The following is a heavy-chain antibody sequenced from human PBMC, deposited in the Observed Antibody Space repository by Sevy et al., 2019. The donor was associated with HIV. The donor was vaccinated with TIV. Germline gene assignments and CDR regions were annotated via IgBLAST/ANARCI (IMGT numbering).Heavy chain of an antibody. CDR1: GGSITSSGHY. CDR3: ARVAGGENYDYGIDV. CDR2: IYYVGNS. J-gene: IGHJ6*02. D-gene: IGHD2-21*01. Sequence: SETLSLTCTVSGGSITSSGHYWGWIRQSPGKGLEWIGAIYYVGNSYANPSLTSRVTFSADTSKYLFSLSLTSLTAADTAIYYCARVAGGENYDYGIDVWGLGTSVTVSS. V-gene: IGHV4-39*01.